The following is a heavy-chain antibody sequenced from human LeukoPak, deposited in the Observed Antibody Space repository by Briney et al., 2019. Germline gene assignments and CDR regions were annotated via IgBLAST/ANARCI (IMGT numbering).Heavy chain of an antibody. CDR3: ARDPYNGNYGDSYYYYMDV. V-gene: IGHV3-48*03. Sequence: GGSLRLSCAASGFTFSSYEMNWVRQAPGKGLEWVSYISSSGSTIYYADSVKGRFTISRDNAKNSLYLQMNSLRAEDTAIYYCARDPYNGNYGDSYYYYMDVWGKGTTVTISS. J-gene: IGHJ6*03. D-gene: IGHD1-26*01. CDR2: ISSSGSTI. CDR1: GFTFSSYE.